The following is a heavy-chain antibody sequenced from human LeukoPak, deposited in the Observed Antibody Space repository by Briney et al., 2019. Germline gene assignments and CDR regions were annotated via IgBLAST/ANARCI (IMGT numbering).Heavy chain of an antibody. CDR2: IYYSGST. J-gene: IGHJ6*03. CDR3: ATGDYYYMDV. Sequence: SETLSLTCTVSGGSISSSSYYWGWIRQSPRKGLEWLGSIYYSGSTYYNPSLKSRLTISVDTSRNQFSLKLSSVTAADTAVYYCATGDYYYMDVWGKGTTVTISS. CDR1: GGSISSSSYY. V-gene: IGHV4-39*01.